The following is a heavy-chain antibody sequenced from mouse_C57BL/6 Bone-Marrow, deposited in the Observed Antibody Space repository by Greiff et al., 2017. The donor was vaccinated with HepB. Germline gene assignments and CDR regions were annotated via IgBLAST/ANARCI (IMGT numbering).Heavy chain of an antibody. J-gene: IGHJ2*01. V-gene: IGHV1-19*01. Sequence: VQLQQSGPVLVKPGASVKMSCKASGYTFTDYYMNWVKQSHGKSLEWIGVIIPYNGGTSYNQKFKGKATLTVDTSSSTAYMALDSLTSEYSAVYFFVRCDFAYWGQGTTLTVSS. CDR1: GYTFTDYY. D-gene: IGHD2-4*01. CDR3: VRCDFAY. CDR2: IIPYNGGT.